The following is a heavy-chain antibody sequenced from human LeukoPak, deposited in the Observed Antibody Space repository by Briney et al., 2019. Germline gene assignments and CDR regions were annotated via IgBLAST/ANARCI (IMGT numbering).Heavy chain of an antibody. V-gene: IGHV3-66*01. J-gene: IGHJ5*02. D-gene: IGHD5-18*01. CDR1: GFSVNDDH. CDR3: AREVLGYSYGDNWFDP. Sequence: HAGRSLRLSCEASGFSVNDDHMTWVRQAPGKGLQWVSVLYKGGSTHYADSVKARFSISRDTSKNTVFLHMKSLRVEDTAVYYCAREVLGYSYGDNWFDPWGQGSLVTVSS. CDR2: LYKGGST.